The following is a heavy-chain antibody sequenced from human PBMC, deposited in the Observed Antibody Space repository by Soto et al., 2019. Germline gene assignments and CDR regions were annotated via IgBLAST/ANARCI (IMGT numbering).Heavy chain of an antibody. D-gene: IGHD3-10*01. J-gene: IGHJ4*02. CDR3: AKDHLPFYGFSHLDYFDY. CDR1: GFTFSSYG. Sequence: QSGGSLRLSCAASGFTFSSYGMHWVRQAPGKGLEWVAVISYDGSNKYYADSVKGRFTISRDNSKNTLYLQMNSLRAEDTAVYYCAKDHLPFYGFSHLDYFDYWGQGTLVTVSS. V-gene: IGHV3-30*18. CDR2: ISYDGSNK.